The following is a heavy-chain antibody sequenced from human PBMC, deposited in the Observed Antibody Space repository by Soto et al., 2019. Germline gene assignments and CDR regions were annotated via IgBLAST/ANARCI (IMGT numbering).Heavy chain of an antibody. CDR2: IYYSGST. CDR3: ARDNYYDSSGYYYHYFDY. Sequence: PSETLSLTCTVSGGSISSGDYYWSWIRQPPGKGLEWIGYIYYSGSTYYNPSLKSRVTISVDTSKSQFSLKLSSVTAADTAVYYCARDNYYDSSGYYYHYFDYWGQGTLVTVSS. J-gene: IGHJ4*02. CDR1: GGSISSGDYY. D-gene: IGHD3-22*01. V-gene: IGHV4-30-4*01.